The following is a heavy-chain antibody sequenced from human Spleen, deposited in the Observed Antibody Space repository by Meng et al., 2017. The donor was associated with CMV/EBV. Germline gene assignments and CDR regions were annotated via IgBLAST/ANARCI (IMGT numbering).Heavy chain of an antibody. CDR1: GGPISSSSYY. V-gene: IGHV4-39*07. D-gene: IGHD2-2*01. J-gene: IGHJ4*02. CDR3: VREYCSSPTCEPSFDH. CDR2: IYYSGST. Sequence: SETLSLTCSVSGGPISSSSYYWGWVRQPPGKGLEWIGNIYYSGSTNYNPSLKSRFTISMDTSENQFSLQVTSVTAADTAVYYCVREYCSSPTCEPSFDHWGQGTQVTVSS.